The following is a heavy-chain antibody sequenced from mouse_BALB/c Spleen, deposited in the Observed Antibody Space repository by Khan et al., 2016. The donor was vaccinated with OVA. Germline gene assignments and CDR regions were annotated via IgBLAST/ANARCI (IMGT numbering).Heavy chain of an antibody. J-gene: IGHJ1*01. CDR2: ISSGDTYT. V-gene: IGHV5-9-3*01. D-gene: IGHD1-1*01. CDR1: GFTFSSYA. Sequence: EVELVESGGGLVKPGGSLKLSCAASGFTFSSYAMSWVRQTPEKRLEWVATISSGDTYTYYPDSVKGRFTISRDNAKNTLYLQMSSLRSEDTAMYYCARPLITTVVATSYWFFDVWGAGTTVTVST. CDR3: ARPLITTVVATSYWFFDV.